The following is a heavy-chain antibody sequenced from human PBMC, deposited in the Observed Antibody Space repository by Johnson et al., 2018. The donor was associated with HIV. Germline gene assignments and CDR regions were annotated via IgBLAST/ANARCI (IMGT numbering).Heavy chain of an antibody. V-gene: IGHV3-30*19. Sequence: QVQLVESGGGLVKPGGSLRLSCAGSGFTFSDHYMSWVRQAPGKGLEWVAVISYDGSNKYYADSVKGRFTISRDNSKNTLYLQMNSLRAEDTAVYYCAREAHYYDSSGLKRGAFDIWGQGTMVTVSS. CDR2: ISYDGSNK. CDR1: GFTFSDHY. J-gene: IGHJ3*02. CDR3: AREAHYYDSSGLKRGAFDI. D-gene: IGHD3-22*01.